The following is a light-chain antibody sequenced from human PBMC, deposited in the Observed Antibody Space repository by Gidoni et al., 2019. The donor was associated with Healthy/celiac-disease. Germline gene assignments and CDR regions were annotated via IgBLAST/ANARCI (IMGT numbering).Light chain of an antibody. J-gene: IGKJ1*01. CDR1: QSVSSSY. Sequence: IVLTQSPGTLSLSPGERATLSCRDSQSVSSSYLAWYQQKPGQAPRLLIYGASSSATGIPDRFSGSGSGTDFTLTISRLEKEDLEVYYCQQYGSSPRTFGQGTKVEIK. V-gene: IGKV3-20*01. CDR2: GAS. CDR3: QQYGSSPRT.